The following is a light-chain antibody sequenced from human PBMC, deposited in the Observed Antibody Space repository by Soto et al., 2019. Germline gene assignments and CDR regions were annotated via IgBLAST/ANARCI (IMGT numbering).Light chain of an antibody. CDR3: QQYDDWPLT. CDR1: QSVSRN. V-gene: IGKV3-15*01. CDR2: RAS. Sequence: EIVMTQSPATLSVSPGERATLSCRASQSVSRNLAWYQQKPGQAPRLLVYRASTRATGIPASFSGSGSGTEFTLTISSLQSEDFAVYYCQQYDDWPLTFGGGTKVEIK. J-gene: IGKJ4*01.